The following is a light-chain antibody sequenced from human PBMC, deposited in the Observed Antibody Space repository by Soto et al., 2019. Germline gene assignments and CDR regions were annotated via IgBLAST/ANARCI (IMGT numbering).Light chain of an antibody. Sequence: EIVLPQSPGPLSLSPAEQEQLSCRASQSVSSSYLAWYQQKPGQAPRLLIYGASSRATGIPDRFSGSGSGTDFTLTISRLEPEDFAVYYCQQYGSSPWTFGQGTKVDNK. J-gene: IGKJ1*01. V-gene: IGKV3-20*01. CDR3: QQYGSSPWT. CDR1: QSVSSSY. CDR2: GAS.